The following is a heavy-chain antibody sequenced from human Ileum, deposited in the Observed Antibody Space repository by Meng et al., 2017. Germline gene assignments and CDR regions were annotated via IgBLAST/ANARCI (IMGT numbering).Heavy chain of an antibody. CDR3: ARLLDSSDWGWFDP. CDR2: IYYRGGA. J-gene: IGHJ5*02. CDR1: GAFISSHY. Sequence: QVQLQESGPGLVKPPETLLLTCSVSGAFISSHYWTWIRQPPGKGLEYIGYIYYRGGASYNPSLRSRVTMSVDTSKNQFSLNLSSVTAADTAVYYCARLLDSSDWGWFDPWGQGTLVTVSS. V-gene: IGHV4-59*08. D-gene: IGHD3-22*01.